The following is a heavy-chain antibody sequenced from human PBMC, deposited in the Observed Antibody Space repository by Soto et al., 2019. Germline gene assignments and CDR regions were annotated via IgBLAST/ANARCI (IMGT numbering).Heavy chain of an antibody. J-gene: IGHJ4*02. CDR3: ARTYCAADCPRRDFDY. Sequence: QVQLVQSGAEVKEPWASVKVSCKASGYILSSYNMHWVRQAPGQGLEWMGIINPSGGRTSYAQKCQDRVTMTRDTSTSTVYMELRSLRSEDTAVYYCARTYCAADCPRRDFDYWGQGTLVTVSS. V-gene: IGHV1-46*01. D-gene: IGHD2-21*02. CDR2: INPSGGRT. CDR1: GYILSSYN.